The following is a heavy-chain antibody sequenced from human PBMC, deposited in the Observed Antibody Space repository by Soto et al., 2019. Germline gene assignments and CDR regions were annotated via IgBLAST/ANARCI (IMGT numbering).Heavy chain of an antibody. CDR1: GGSFSGYY. D-gene: IGHD6-13*01. V-gene: IGHV4-34*01. CDR2: INHSGST. Sequence: SETLSLTCAVYGGSFSGYYRSWIRQPPGKGLEWIGEINHSGSTNYNPSLKSRVTISVDTSKNQFSLKLSSVTAADTAVYYCARARAAAYFIYGMDVWGQGTLVTVSS. CDR3: ARARAAAYFIYGMDV. J-gene: IGHJ6*02.